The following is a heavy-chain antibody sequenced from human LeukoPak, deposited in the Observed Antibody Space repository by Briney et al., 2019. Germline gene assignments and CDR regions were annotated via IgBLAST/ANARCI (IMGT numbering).Heavy chain of an antibody. D-gene: IGHD3-10*01. CDR3: ARDRTAWFGDLLIGYGMDV. CDR2: IDSNGIST. J-gene: IGHJ6*02. Sequence: GGSLRLSCAASGFTFGNYWMHWVRQAPGKGVVWVSRIDSNGISTTYVDSVKGRFTISRDNAKKTLYLQMNSLRAEDTAVYYCARDRTAWFGDLLIGYGMDVWGQGTTVTVSS. V-gene: IGHV3-74*03. CDR1: GFTFGNYW.